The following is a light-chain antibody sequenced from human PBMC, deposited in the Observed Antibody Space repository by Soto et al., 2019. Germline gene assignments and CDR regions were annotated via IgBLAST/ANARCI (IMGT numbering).Light chain of an antibody. J-gene: IGKJ1*01. V-gene: IGKV1-39*01. Sequence: ASVGGRVTITCLASQSISSYLNWYQQKPGKAPKLLIYAASSLQSGVPSRFSGSGSGTDFTLTISSLQPEDFATYYCQQSYSTPRTFGQGTKVDIK. CDR1: QSISSY. CDR3: QQSYSTPRT. CDR2: AAS.